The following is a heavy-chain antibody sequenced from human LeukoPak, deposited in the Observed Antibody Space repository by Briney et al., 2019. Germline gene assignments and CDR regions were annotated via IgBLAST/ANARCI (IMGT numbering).Heavy chain of an antibody. Sequence: PGGSLRLSCAASGFTVSSNYMSWVRQAPGKGLEWVSVIYSGGSTYYADSVKGGFTISRDNSKNTLYLQMNSLRAEDTAVYYCAGGTYYYDSSGYHRDYWGQGTLVTVSS. CDR3: AGGTYYYDSSGYHRDY. J-gene: IGHJ4*02. V-gene: IGHV3-66*01. CDR2: IYSGGST. CDR1: GFTVSSNY. D-gene: IGHD3-22*01.